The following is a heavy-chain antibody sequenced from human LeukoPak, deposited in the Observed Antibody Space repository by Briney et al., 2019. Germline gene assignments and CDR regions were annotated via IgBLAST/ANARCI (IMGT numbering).Heavy chain of an antibody. D-gene: IGHD1-26*01. V-gene: IGHV4-38-2*01. CDR1: GFTFNNYG. J-gene: IGHJ6*03. Sequence: KPGGSLRLSCAAFGFTFNNYGMSWVRQAPGKGLEWIGTISYSGNTYYNPSLKSRVTISVDTSKNQFSLKLSSVTAADTAVYYCARHSGTFYYYYMDVWGKGTSVTVPS. CDR2: ISYSGNT. CDR3: ARHSGTFYYYYMDV.